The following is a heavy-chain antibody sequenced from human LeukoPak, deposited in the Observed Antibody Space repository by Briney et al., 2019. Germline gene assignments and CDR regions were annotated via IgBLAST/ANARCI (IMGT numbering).Heavy chain of an antibody. Sequence: SVKVSRKASGGTFSSYAISWVRQAPGQGLEWMGRIIPIFGTANYAQKFQGRVTITTDESTSTAYMELSSLRSEDTAVYYCARAVSVGDTAIVLWGQGTLVTVSS. D-gene: IGHD5-18*01. J-gene: IGHJ4*02. CDR1: GGTFSSYA. CDR2: IIPIFGTA. V-gene: IGHV1-69*05. CDR3: ARAVSVGDTAIVL.